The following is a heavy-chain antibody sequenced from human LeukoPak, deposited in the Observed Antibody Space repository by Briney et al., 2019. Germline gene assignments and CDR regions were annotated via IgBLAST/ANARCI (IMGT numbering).Heavy chain of an antibody. V-gene: IGHV4-61*02. CDR3: ARDPGQWLISYFDY. CDR1: GGSISSGSYY. D-gene: IGHD6-19*01. Sequence: SETLSLTCTVSGGSISSGSYYWSWLRQPAGKGLEWIGRIYISGITNYNPSLKSRVTISVDTSKNQFSLKLSSVTAADTAVYYCARDPGQWLISYFDYWGQGTLVTVSS. J-gene: IGHJ4*02. CDR2: IYISGIT.